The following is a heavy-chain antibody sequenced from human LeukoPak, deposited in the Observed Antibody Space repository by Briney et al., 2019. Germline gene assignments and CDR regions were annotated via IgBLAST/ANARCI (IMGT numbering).Heavy chain of an antibody. D-gene: IGHD3-3*01. Sequence: ASVKVSCKVSGYTLTELSMHWVRQAPGKGLEWMGGFDPEDGETIYAQKFQGRVTMTEDTSTDTAYMELSSLRSEDTAVYYCATALLEVLRFLERGFRFDYWGQGTLVTVSS. CDR2: FDPEDGET. J-gene: IGHJ4*02. CDR1: GYTLTELS. CDR3: ATALLEVLRFLERGFRFDY. V-gene: IGHV1-24*01.